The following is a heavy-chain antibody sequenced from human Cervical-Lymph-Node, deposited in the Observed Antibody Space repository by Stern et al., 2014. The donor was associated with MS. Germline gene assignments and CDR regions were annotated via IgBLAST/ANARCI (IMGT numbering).Heavy chain of an antibody. D-gene: IGHD2-21*02. J-gene: IGHJ3*02. CDR2: INAYNGKT. V-gene: IGHV1-18*04. Sequence: VQLVQSGAEVKKPGASVKVSCKASGYTFTSYGISWVRQAPGQGLEWMGWINAYNGKTNYAQKLQGRVTMTTDTSTSTAYMELRSLRSDDTAVYYCAGCGGDCYWSHDAFDIWGQGTMVTVSS. CDR3: AGCGGDCYWSHDAFDI. CDR1: GYTFTSYG.